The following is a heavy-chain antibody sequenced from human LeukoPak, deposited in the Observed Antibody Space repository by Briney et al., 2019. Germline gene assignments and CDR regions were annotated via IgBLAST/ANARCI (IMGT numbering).Heavy chain of an antibody. CDR1: GGSFSGYY. J-gene: IGHJ4*02. CDR3: ARHGIVLAATRSRYSYGGCGGNPTRWIDY. CDR2: INHSGST. D-gene: IGHD5-18*01. Sequence: SETLSLTCAVYGGSFSGYYWSWIRQPPGKGLEWIGEINHSGSTNYNPSLKSRVTISVDTSKNQFSLKLSSVTAADTAVYYCARHGIVLAATRSRYSYGGCGGNPTRWIDYWGQGTLVTVSS. V-gene: IGHV4-34*01.